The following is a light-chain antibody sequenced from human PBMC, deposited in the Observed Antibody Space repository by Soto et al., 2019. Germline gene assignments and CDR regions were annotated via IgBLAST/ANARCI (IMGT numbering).Light chain of an antibody. CDR2: GAS. CDR1: QSVSSNY. J-gene: IGKJ2*01. CDR3: QQYGASPYT. Sequence: EIVLTQPPGTLSLSPGERSTLSCGASQSVSSNYLAWYQQKPGQTPRXXIYGASSRATGIPDRFTGSGSGTDLTITISRLEPEDFEVYYCQQYGASPYTFGQGTKVDIK. V-gene: IGKV3-20*01.